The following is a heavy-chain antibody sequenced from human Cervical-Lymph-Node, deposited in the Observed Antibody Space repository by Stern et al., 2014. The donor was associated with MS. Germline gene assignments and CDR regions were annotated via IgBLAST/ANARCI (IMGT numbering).Heavy chain of an antibody. CDR3: TRGIRYSASGNAPAFDI. Sequence: QVQLVQSGAEVKKPGASMKVSCKASGYTFINYYIQWVRQAPGQGLEWMGWINPNSGTTNYAQEFQGRVTMTRDTSITTTYMELSSLKSDDTAVYYCTRGIRYSASGNAPAFDIWGQGTMVTVSS. CDR1: GYTFINYY. CDR2: INPNSGTT. J-gene: IGHJ3*02. V-gene: IGHV1-2*02. D-gene: IGHD1-26*01.